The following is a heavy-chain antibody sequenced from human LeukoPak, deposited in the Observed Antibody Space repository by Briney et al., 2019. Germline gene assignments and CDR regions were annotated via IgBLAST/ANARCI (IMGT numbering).Heavy chain of an antibody. D-gene: IGHD3-3*01. CDR3: AREDFGVVIYGTPFDP. CDR2: IYTSGST. Sequence: SETLSLTCTVSGGSISSYYWSWIRQPAGKGLEWIGRIYTSGSTNYNPSLKSRVTMSVDTSKNQFPLKLSSVTAADTAVYYCAREDFGVVIYGTPFDPWGQGTLVTVSS. CDR1: GGSISSYY. V-gene: IGHV4-4*07. J-gene: IGHJ5*02.